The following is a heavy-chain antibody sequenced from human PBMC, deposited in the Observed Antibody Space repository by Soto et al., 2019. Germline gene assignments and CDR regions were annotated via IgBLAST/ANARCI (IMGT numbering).Heavy chain of an antibody. J-gene: IGHJ4*02. V-gene: IGHV3-33*01. CDR2: IWYDGSNK. CDR1: GFTFSSYG. D-gene: IGHD5-12*01. Sequence: GGSLRLSCAASGFTFSSYGMHWVRQAPGKGLEWVAVIWYDGSNKYYADSVKGRFTISRDNSKNTLYLQMNSLRAEDTAVYYCARDTEDIVATIVLDYWGQGTLVTVSS. CDR3: ARDTEDIVATIVLDY.